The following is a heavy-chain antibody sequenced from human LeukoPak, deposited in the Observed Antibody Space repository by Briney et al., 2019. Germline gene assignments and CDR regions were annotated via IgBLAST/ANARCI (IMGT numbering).Heavy chain of an antibody. CDR3: TRDLTSFDY. CDR2: IRSKAYGGTT. D-gene: IGHD1-14*01. J-gene: IGHJ4*02. V-gene: IGHV3-49*04. CDR1: GFTFGDYA. Sequence: GGSLRLSCTASGFTFGDYAMSWVRQAPGKGLEWVGFIRSKAYGGTTEYDASVKGRFTISRDDSKSIAYLQMNSLKTEDTAVYYCTRDLTSFDYWGQGTLVTVSS.